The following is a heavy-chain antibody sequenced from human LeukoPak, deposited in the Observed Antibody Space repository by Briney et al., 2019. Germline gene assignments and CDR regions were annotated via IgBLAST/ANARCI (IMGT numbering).Heavy chain of an antibody. V-gene: IGHV3-49*05. CDR2: IRNRAYGETT. J-gene: IGHJ3*02. CDR3: TRIYDIFPHFPFDPFDI. D-gene: IGHD3-9*01. CDR1: GFTFGDYA. Sequence: KPGRSLRLSCTASGFTFGDYAMNWFRQAPGKGLEWVGFIRNRAYGETTECAASVQGRFTISRDDSKTIAYLQMNSLKTEDTAVYYCTRIYDIFPHFPFDPFDIWGQGTMVTVSS.